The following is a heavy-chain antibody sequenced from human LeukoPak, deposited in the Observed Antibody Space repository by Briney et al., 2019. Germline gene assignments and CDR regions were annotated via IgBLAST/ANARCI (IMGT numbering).Heavy chain of an antibody. Sequence: SATLTLTCDASGGSISSCNWWSWVRQPPRKGLEWIGEIYHSGSTNYNPSLKSRVTITVDKSKNQFSLKLSAVTAADTAVYYCARCNGYSSRPFAYWGQGTLVSVCS. CDR1: GGSISSCNW. CDR3: ARCNGYSSRPFAY. J-gene: IGHJ4*02. D-gene: IGHD6-13*01. V-gene: IGHV4-4*02. CDR2: IYHSGST.